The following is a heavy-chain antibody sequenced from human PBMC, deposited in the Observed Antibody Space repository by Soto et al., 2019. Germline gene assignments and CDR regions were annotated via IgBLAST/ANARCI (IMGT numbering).Heavy chain of an antibody. CDR2: ISPMFGAA. D-gene: IGHD3-10*01. Sequence: QVQLVQSGAEMKKPGSSVKVSCQSSGGTFNTYAMNWVRQAPGQGPXXXXAISPMFGAANYAPKFQGRVTITADESTGTSYMQLSSLTSEDTALYFCAREVQVHTPAFVYWGQGTLVTVSS. J-gene: IGHJ4*02. CDR1: GGTFNTYA. CDR3: AREVQVHTPAFVY. V-gene: IGHV1-69*19.